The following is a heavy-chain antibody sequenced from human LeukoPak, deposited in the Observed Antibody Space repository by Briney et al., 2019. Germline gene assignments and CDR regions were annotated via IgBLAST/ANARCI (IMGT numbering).Heavy chain of an antibody. CDR1: GFPFSSSV. Sequence: GGSLRLSCAASGFPFSSSVLNWVRQAPGKGLEWVSIISVSDSGTHYADSVKGRFSVSRDTSKNTVYLQMNSLKAEDTATYYCAKVGPKSYFASGSYSDYWGQGTLVTVSS. D-gene: IGHD3-10*01. CDR2: ISVSDSGT. J-gene: IGHJ4*02. CDR3: AKVGPKSYFASGSYSDY. V-gene: IGHV3-23*01.